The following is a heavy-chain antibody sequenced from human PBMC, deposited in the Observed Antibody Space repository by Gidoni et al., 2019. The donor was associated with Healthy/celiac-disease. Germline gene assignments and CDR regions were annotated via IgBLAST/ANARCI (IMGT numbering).Heavy chain of an antibody. V-gene: IGHV3-30-3*01. CDR1: GFTFSSYA. J-gene: IGHJ6*02. Sequence: QVQLVESGGGVVQPGRSLRLSCAASGFTFSSYAMHWVRQAPGKGLEWVAVISYDGSNKYYADSVKGRFTISRDNSKNTLYLQMNSLRAEDTAVYYCARDGGDIVVVVAATAPGGMDVWGQGTTVTVSS. D-gene: IGHD2-15*01. CDR2: ISYDGSNK. CDR3: ARDGGDIVVVVAATAPGGMDV.